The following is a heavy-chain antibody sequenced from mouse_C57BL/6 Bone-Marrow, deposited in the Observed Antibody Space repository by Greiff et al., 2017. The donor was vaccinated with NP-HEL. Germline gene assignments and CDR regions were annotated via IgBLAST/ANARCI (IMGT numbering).Heavy chain of an antibody. J-gene: IGHJ2*01. CDR2: ISSGGSYT. Sequence: EVQGVESGGGLVKPGGSLTLSCAASGFTFSNYAMSWVRQTPERRLEWVATISSGGSYTYYPDSVKGRFTISRDNATSTLSLQMSSLRSEDTAMYYCARHPGIYYGVFDYWGQGTTLTVSS. CDR3: ARHPGIYYGVFDY. V-gene: IGHV5-9-3*01. D-gene: IGHD2-13*01. CDR1: GFTFSNYA.